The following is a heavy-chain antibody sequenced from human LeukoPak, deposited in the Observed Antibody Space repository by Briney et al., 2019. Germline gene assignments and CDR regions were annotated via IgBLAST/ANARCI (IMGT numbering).Heavy chain of an antibody. CDR3: ARLNIHNWFDP. J-gene: IGHJ5*02. D-gene: IGHD2/OR15-2a*01. CDR2: IYTSGST. CDR1: GASLSSNY. Sequence: SETLSLTCTVSGASLSSNYWSWNRQPAGKGLEWIGRIYTSGSTDYNPSLESRVTMSVDTSKNQFSLKLSSVTAADTAVYYCARLNIHNWFDPWGQGTLVTVSS. V-gene: IGHV4-4*07.